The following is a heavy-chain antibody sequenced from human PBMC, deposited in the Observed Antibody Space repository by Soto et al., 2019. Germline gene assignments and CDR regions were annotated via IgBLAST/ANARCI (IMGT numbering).Heavy chain of an antibody. J-gene: IGHJ6*02. V-gene: IGHV3-33*01. D-gene: IGHD2-15*01. Sequence: GGSLRLSCAACGFAFSGYGMHWVRQAPGKGLEWVAFIWFDGSDALYSDSVKGRFTISRDNSKNTLFLQLNSLRGDDTAVYYCAREGYCSGGGCSGGMDVWGQGTTVTVSS. CDR1: GFAFSGYG. CDR2: IWFDGSDA. CDR3: AREGYCSGGGCSGGMDV.